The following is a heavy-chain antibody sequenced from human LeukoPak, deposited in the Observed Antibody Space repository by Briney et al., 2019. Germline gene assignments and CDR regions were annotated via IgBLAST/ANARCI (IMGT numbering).Heavy chain of an antibody. V-gene: IGHV4-34*01. J-gene: IGHJ6*03. CDR2: INHSGST. D-gene: IGHD3-3*01. Sequence: SETLSLTCAVYGGSFSGYYWSWIRQPPGKGLEWIGEINHSGSTNYNPSLKSRVTISVDTSKNRFSLKLSSVTAADTAVYYCARVAGLRFLEWLSPHYYMDVWGKGTTVTVSS. CDR3: ARVAGLRFLEWLSPHYYMDV. CDR1: GGSFSGYY.